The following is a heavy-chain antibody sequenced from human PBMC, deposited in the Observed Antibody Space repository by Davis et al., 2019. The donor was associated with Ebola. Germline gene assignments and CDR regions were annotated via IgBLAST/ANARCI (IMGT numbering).Heavy chain of an antibody. CDR2: INHSGST. Sequence: PSETLSLTCAVYGGSFSGYYWSWIRQPPGKGLEWIGEINHSGSTNYNPSLKSRVTISVDTSKNQFSLKLSSVTAADTAVYYCARRVGYCSGGNCYATWFDPWGQGTLVTVSS. CDR1: GGSFSGYY. V-gene: IGHV4-34*01. J-gene: IGHJ5*02. D-gene: IGHD2-15*01. CDR3: ARRVGYCSGGNCYATWFDP.